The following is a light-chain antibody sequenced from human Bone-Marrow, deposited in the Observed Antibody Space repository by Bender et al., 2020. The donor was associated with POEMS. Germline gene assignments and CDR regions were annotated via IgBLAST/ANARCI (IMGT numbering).Light chain of an antibody. Sequence: SYELTQPPSVSVSPGQTASITCSGDRLGDKYACWYQQKAGQSPVLVMYQDNKRPSGIPERFSGSNSGSTATLTISGTQAMDEADYYCQAWDSGTVVFGGGTKVTVL. V-gene: IGLV3-1*01. J-gene: IGLJ3*02. CDR3: QAWDSGTVV. CDR1: RLGDKY. CDR2: QDN.